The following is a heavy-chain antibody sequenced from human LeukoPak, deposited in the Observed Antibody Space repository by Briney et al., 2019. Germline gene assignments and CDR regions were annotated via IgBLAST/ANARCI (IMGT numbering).Heavy chain of an antibody. CDR2: IYPGDSDT. J-gene: IGHJ5*02. V-gene: IGHV5-51*01. Sequence: KVSCKASGYTFTSYWIGWVRQMPGKGLEWMGIIYPGDSDTRYSPSFQGQVTISADKSISTAYLQWSSLKASDTAMYYCARNIPAATYNWFDPWGQGTLVTVSS. D-gene: IGHD2-2*01. CDR3: ARNIPAATYNWFDP. CDR1: GYTFTSYW.